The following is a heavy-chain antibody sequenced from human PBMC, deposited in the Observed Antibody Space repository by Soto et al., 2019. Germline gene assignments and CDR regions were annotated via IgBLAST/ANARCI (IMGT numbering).Heavy chain of an antibody. Sequence: PGGSLRLSCAASGFTFSSFGMHWVRHAPGKGLEWVALLSYDGSKEYYADSVKGRFSVSRDNSKNTLYLQMNSLRVEDTAVYFCAKRLLRGTTLSVLDYWGRGTLVTVSS. CDR1: GFTFSSFG. CDR2: LSYDGSKE. D-gene: IGHD4-17*01. J-gene: IGHJ4*02. CDR3: AKRLLRGTTLSVLDY. V-gene: IGHV3-30*18.